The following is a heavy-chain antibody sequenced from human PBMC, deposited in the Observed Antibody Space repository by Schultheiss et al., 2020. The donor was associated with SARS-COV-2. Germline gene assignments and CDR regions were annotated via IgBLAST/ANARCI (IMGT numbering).Heavy chain of an antibody. CDR1: GFTFSSYS. CDR3: ARVSRLAYCGGDCYSNWFDP. D-gene: IGHD2-21*02. CDR2: ISSSSSYT. Sequence: GGSLRLSCAASGFTFSSYSMNWVRQAPGKGLEWVSSISSSSSYTNYADSVKGRFTISRDNAKNSLYLQMNSLRAEDTAVYYCARVSRLAYCGGDCYSNWFDPWGQGTLVTVSS. J-gene: IGHJ5*02. V-gene: IGHV3-21*01.